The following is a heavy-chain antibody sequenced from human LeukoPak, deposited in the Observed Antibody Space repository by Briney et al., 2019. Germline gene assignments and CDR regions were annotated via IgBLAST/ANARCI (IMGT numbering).Heavy chain of an antibody. CDR1: GGSISSGDYY. Sequence: SQTLSLTCTVSGGSISSGDYYWSWIRQPPGKGLEWIGYIYYSGSTYYNPSLKSRVTISVDTSKNQFSLKLSSVTAADTAVYYCARRIAVAGTDFFDYWGQGTLVTVSS. V-gene: IGHV4-30-4*01. J-gene: IGHJ4*02. CDR2: IYYSGST. D-gene: IGHD6-19*01. CDR3: ARRIAVAGTDFFDY.